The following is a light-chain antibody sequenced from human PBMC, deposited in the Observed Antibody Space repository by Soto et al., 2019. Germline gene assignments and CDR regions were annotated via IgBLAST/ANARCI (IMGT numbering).Light chain of an antibody. Sequence: DIQLTQSPSSLSASVGDRVTITCRASQAISSYLAWYQQKPGKVPELLIYATSTLQSGAPSRFSRSRSGTDFTLTITGLQPEDVATYYCHEYNHAPNVGGKTKVEIK. J-gene: IGKJ4*01. V-gene: IGKV1-27*01. CDR1: QAISSY. CDR2: ATS. CDR3: HEYNHAPN.